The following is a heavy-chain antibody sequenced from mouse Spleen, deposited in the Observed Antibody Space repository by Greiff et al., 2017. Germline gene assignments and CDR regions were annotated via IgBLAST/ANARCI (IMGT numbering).Heavy chain of an antibody. J-gene: IGHJ3*01. CDR3: TTWGYLFAY. V-gene: IGHV14-4*01. CDR2: IDPENGDT. Sequence: VQLQQSGAELVRPGASVKLSCTASGFNITDDYMHWVKQRPEQGLEWIGWIDPENGDTEYASKFQGKATITADTSSNTAYLQLSSLTSEDTAVYYCTTWGYLFAYWGQGTLVTVSA. CDR1: GFNITDDY. D-gene: IGHD2-2*01.